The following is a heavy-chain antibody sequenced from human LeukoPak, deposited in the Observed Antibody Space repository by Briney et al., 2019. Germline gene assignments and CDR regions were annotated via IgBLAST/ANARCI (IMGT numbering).Heavy chain of an antibody. Sequence: PGGSLRLSCVASGFTFSSHWMVWVRQAPGKGLVWVSRIISDGSSTNYADSVQGRFTISRDNSRSTLYLQMNSLRPEDTAIYYCAREGYYGSGSPPSLYFDYWGQGTLVTVSS. CDR3: AREGYYGSGSPPSLYFDY. D-gene: IGHD3-10*01. J-gene: IGHJ4*02. CDR2: IISDGSST. CDR1: GFTFSSHW. V-gene: IGHV3-74*01.